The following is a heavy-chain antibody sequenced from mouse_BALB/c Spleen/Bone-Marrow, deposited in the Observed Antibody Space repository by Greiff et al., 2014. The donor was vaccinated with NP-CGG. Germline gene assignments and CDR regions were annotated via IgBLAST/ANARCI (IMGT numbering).Heavy chain of an antibody. D-gene: IGHD2-4*01. CDR1: GFTFSSYG. CDR2: ICSGGSYT. Sequence: DVQLVESGGDLVKPGGSLKLSCAASGFTFSSYGMSWVRQTPDKRLEWVATICSGGSYTYYPDRVKGRFTISRDNAKNTLYLQMSSLKSEDTAMYYCARPYDFGAWFAYWGQGTLVTVSA. J-gene: IGHJ3*01. V-gene: IGHV5-6*01. CDR3: ARPYDFGAWFAY.